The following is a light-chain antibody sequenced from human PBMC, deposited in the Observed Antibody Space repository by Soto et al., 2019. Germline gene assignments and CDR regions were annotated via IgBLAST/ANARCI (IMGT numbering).Light chain of an antibody. CDR1: QSISNY. Sequence: DIQMTLSPSSLSASVGDRVTITCRASQSISNYLNWYQQKPGKAAKVLIYAASRLPSGVPSRFSGSGSGTDSTLTISVLHPEDFATYYCQQTYCTPRSFGRGTKMDIK. CDR3: QQTYCTPRS. CDR2: AAS. V-gene: IGKV1-39*01. J-gene: IGKJ2*01.